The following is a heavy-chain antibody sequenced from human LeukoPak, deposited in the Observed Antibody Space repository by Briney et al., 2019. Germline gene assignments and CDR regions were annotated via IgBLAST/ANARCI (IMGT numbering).Heavy chain of an antibody. D-gene: IGHD3-3*01. V-gene: IGHV3-23*01. J-gene: IGHJ4*02. Sequence: GGSLRLSCAASGFTFSSSAMSWVRQAPGKWLEWVSAISGRGASTYYADSVKSRFTISRDNSKNTLYLQMNSLRAEDTAVYYCAKCPSGLLYPGYWGQGTLVTVSS. CDR3: AKCPSGLLYPGY. CDR1: GFTFSSSA. CDR2: ISGRGAST.